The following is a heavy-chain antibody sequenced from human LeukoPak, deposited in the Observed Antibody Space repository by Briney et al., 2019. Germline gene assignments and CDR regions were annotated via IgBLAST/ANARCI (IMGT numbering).Heavy chain of an antibody. Sequence: PGGSLRLSCAASGFTFSSYGMHWVRQAPGKGLEWVAFIRYDGSNKYYADSVKGRFTISRDNSKNTLYLQMNSLRAEDTAVYYCAKDRAMDQVLHFDYWGQGTLVTVSS. CDR2: IRYDGSNK. CDR1: GFTFSSYG. CDR3: AKDRAMDQVLHFDY. J-gene: IGHJ4*02. D-gene: IGHD3/OR15-3a*01. V-gene: IGHV3-30*02.